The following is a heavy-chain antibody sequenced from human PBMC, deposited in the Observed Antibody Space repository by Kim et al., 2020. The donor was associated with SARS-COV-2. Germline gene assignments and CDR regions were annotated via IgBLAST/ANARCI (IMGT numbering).Heavy chain of an antibody. Sequence: SVKVSCKASGGTFSSYTISWVRQAPGQGLEWMGRIIPILGIANYAQKFQGRVTITADKSTSTAYMELSSLRSEDTAVYYCARDRTARYYYGSGSYFGWFDPWGQGTLVTVSS. J-gene: IGHJ5*02. D-gene: IGHD3-10*01. CDR3: ARDRTARYYYGSGSYFGWFDP. V-gene: IGHV1-69*04. CDR1: GGTFSSYT. CDR2: IIPILGIA.